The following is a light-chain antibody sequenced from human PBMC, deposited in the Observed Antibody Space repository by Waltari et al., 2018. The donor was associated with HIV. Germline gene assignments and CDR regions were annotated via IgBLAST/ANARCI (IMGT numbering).Light chain of an antibody. V-gene: IGLV1-47*01. Sequence: QSVLTQPPSASGTPGQRVTISCSGSSPNLGSNYVYWYQHLPGTAPKLLIYRNNQRPSGVPDRFSGSKSGTSASLAISGLRSEDEADYYCATWDDSLSGSVFGGGTKLTVL. CDR2: RNN. CDR3: ATWDDSLSGSV. CDR1: SPNLGSNY. J-gene: IGLJ2*01.